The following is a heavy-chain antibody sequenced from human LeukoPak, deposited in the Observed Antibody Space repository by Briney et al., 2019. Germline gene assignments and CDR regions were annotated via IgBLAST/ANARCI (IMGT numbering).Heavy chain of an antibody. D-gene: IGHD6-6*01. V-gene: IGHV4-39*01. J-gene: IGHJ4*02. Sequence: TFSSYCMSWVRQPPGKGLEWIGSIYYSGSTYYNPSLKSRVTISVDTSKNQFSLKLSSVTAADTAVYYCASPGGGSSADYWGQGTLVTVSS. CDR2: IYYSGST. CDR1: TFSSYC. CDR3: ASPGGGSSADY.